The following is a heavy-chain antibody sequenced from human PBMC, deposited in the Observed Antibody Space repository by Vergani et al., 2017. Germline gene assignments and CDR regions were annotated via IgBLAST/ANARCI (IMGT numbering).Heavy chain of an antibody. V-gene: IGHV3-11*04. CDR3: RMGSAGTYLFDY. J-gene: IGHJ4*02. Sequence: QVQLVESGGSLVKPGGSLRLSCAASGFSFSNYYMTWIRQAPGKGLEWVSYISGSGSSIFYADSVKGRFTISRDNADTSLYLQMNSLRAEDTDVYYCRMGSAGTYLFDYWGQGTLVTVSS. D-gene: IGHD6-13*01. CDR2: ISGSGSSI. CDR1: GFSFSNYY.